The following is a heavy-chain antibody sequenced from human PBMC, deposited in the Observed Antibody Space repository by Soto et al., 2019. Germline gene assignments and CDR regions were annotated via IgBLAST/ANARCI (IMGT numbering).Heavy chain of an antibody. CDR3: ASTRGLSDNWFDP. D-gene: IGHD3-16*02. Sequence: PSETLSLTCTVSGGSISSYYWSWIRQPPGKGLEWIGHICYSGSTNYNPSLKSRGSISVDKSKNQFSLKLSSVTAADTAVYYCASTRGLSDNWFDPWGQGTLVTVSS. CDR1: GGSISSYY. J-gene: IGHJ5*02. V-gene: IGHV4-59*08. CDR2: ICYSGST.